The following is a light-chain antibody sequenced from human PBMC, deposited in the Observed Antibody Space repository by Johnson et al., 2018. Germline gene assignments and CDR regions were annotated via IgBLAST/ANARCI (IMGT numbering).Light chain of an antibody. V-gene: IGLV1-51*02. Sequence: SVLTQPPSVSAAPGQKVTISCSGSSSNIGNNYVSWYQQLPGTAPKLLIYENNKRPSGIPDRFSGSKSGTSATLGITGLQTGDEADHYCGTWDSSLSAGNVFGTGTKVTVL. CDR2: ENN. CDR3: GTWDSSLSAGNV. CDR1: SSNIGNNY. J-gene: IGLJ1*01.